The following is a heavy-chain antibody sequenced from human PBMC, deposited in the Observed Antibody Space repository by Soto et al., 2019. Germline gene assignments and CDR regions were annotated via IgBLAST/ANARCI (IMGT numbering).Heavy chain of an antibody. Sequence: QVQLVQSGAEVKKPGSSVKVSCKASGGTFSSYSINWVRQAPGQGLEWMGEIIPIFGTANYAQKFQGRVTITADESTSTAYMELSILRSEDTAVYYCARDGGRHSGGIDYWGQGTLVTVSS. J-gene: IGHJ4*02. D-gene: IGHD1-26*01. CDR2: IIPIFGTA. CDR1: GGTFSSYS. V-gene: IGHV1-69*01. CDR3: ARDGGRHSGGIDY.